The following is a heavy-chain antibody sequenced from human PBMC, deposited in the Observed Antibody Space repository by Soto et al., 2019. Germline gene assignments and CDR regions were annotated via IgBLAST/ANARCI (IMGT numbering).Heavy chain of an antibody. CDR1: GGSFSGYY. V-gene: IGHV4-34*01. CDR2: INHSGST. J-gene: IGHJ5*02. CDR3: ARDPSP. Sequence: SETLSLTCAVYGGSFSGYYWSWIRQPPGKGLEWIGEINHSGSTNYNPSLKSRVTISVDTSKNQFSLKLSSVTAADTAVYYCARDPSPWGQGTLVTVSS.